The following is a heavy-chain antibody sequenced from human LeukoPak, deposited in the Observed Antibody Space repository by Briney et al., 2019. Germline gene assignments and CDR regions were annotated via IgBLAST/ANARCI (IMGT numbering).Heavy chain of an antibody. V-gene: IGHV3-20*04. J-gene: IGHJ4*02. CDR3: ARDGGYSNDY. CDR2: INWNGGST. Sequence: GGSLRLSCAASGFTFSSNAMRWVRQAPGKGLEWVSGINWNGGSTGYADSVKGRFTISRDNAKNSLYLQMNSLRAEDTALYYCARDGGYSNDYWGQGTLVTVSS. D-gene: IGHD3-10*01. CDR1: GFTFSSNA.